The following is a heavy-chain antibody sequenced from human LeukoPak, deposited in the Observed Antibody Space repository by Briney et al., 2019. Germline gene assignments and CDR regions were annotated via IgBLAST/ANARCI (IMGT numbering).Heavy chain of an antibody. Sequence: GSLRLSCAASGFTFSSYRMSWVRQPPGKGLEWIGSIYYSGSTYYNPSLKSRVTISVDTSKNQFSLKLSSVTAADTAVYYCARVAVLLWFGELPNWFDPWGQGTLVTVSS. CDR3: ARVAVLLWFGELPNWFDP. CDR2: IYYSGST. V-gene: IGHV4-39*07. D-gene: IGHD3-10*01. J-gene: IGHJ5*02. CDR1: GFTFSSYR.